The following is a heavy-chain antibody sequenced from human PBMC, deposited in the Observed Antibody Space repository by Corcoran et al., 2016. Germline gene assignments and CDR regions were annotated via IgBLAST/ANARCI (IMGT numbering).Heavy chain of an antibody. J-gene: IGHJ6*02. V-gene: IGHV1-46*01. Sequence: QVQLVQSGAEVKKPGASVKVSCKASGYTFTSYYMHWVRQAPGQGLEWMGIINPSGGSTSYAQKFQGRVTMTRDTSTSTVYMELSSLRSEDTAVYYCARDAPSGSYLVYYYYYGIDGWGQGTTVTVSS. D-gene: IGHD1-26*01. CDR1: GYTFTSYY. CDR2: INPSGGST. CDR3: ARDAPSGSYLVYYYYYGIDG.